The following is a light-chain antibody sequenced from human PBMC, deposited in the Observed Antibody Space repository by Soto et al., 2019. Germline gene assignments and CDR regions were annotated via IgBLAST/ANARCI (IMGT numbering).Light chain of an antibody. Sequence: QSALTQPASVSGSPGQSITISCTGTSSDVGSYSLVSWYQQHPDKAPKLMIYGGNKRPSGVSNRFSGSRSANTASLTISGLQAEDEAEYSCCSYAGSRPLFGGGTQLTVL. V-gene: IGLV2-23*01. J-gene: IGLJ2*01. CDR2: GGN. CDR1: SSDVGSYSL. CDR3: CSYAGSRPL.